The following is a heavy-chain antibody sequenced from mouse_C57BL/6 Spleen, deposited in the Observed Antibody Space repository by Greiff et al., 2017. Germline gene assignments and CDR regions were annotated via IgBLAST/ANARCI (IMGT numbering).Heavy chain of an antibody. CDR2: ISSGGSYT. J-gene: IGHJ4*01. Sequence: EVQLVESGGDLVKPGGSLKLSCAASGFTFSSYGMSWVRQTPDKRLEWVATISSGGSYTYYPDSVKGRFTISRDNAKNTPSLQMSSLKSEDTAMXYCAGQGYSDYVDYAMDYWGQGTSVTVSS. V-gene: IGHV5-6*01. CDR1: GFTFSSYG. D-gene: IGHD2-13*01. CDR3: AGQGYSDYVDYAMDY.